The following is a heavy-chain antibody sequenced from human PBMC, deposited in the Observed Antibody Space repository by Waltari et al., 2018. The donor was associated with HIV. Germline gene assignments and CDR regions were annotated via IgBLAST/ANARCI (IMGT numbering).Heavy chain of an antibody. D-gene: IGHD6-13*01. CDR3: ARGQVSNSWPRPFDP. Sequence: QVRLQESGPGLVKPSETLSLTCPVSGGSISRFYWSWIRQPPGKGLGWIGYVFYSGSTNYNPSLKSRVSISVDTSKNQFSLKLSSVTAADAAVYYCARGQVSNSWPRPFDPWGQGTLVTVSS. V-gene: IGHV4-59*01. CDR2: VFYSGST. J-gene: IGHJ5*02. CDR1: GGSISRFY.